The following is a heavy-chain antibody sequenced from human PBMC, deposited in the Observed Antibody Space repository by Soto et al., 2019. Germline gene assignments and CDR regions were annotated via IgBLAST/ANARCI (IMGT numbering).Heavy chain of an antibody. V-gene: IGHV3-33*01. J-gene: IGHJ6*02. CDR1: GFTFSSYG. Sequence: QVQLVESGGGVVQPGRSLRLSCAASGFTFSSYGMHWVRQAPGKGLEWVAVIWYDGSNKYYADSVKGRFTVSRDNSKNTLSRQIYSLGAEDTAVDYCARDSLSVTFCCMDVWGQGTTVTVSS. D-gene: IGHD4-17*01. CDR3: ARDSLSVTFCCMDV. CDR2: IWYDGSNK.